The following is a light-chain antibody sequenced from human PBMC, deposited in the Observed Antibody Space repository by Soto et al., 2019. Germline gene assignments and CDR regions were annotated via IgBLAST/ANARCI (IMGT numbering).Light chain of an antibody. CDR2: GAS. Sequence: IVMTQSPATLSVSPGEGATLSCRASQSVSSNYLAWYQQKPGQAPRLLIYGASSRATGIPDRFSGSGSGTDFTLTISRLVPEDFAVYYCQQYGSSPLTFGGGTKVDIK. V-gene: IGKV3-20*01. CDR1: QSVSSNY. J-gene: IGKJ4*01. CDR3: QQYGSSPLT.